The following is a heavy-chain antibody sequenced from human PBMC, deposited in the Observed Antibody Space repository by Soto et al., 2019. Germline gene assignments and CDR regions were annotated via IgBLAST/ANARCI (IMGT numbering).Heavy chain of an antibody. J-gene: IGHJ4*02. V-gene: IGHV4-38-2*01. D-gene: IGHD6-13*01. CDR1: GHSISSGYY. CDR3: ARPRVAAAGHYFDY. CDR2: IYHSGST. Sequence: SETLSLTCAVSGHSISSGYYWGWIRQPPGKGLECIGSIYHSGSTYYNPSLKSRVTISVDTSKNQFSLKLSSVTAADTAVYYCARPRVAAAGHYFDYWGQGILVTVSS.